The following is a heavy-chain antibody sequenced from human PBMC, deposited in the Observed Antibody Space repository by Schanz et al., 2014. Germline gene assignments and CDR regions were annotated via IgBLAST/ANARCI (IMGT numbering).Heavy chain of an antibody. D-gene: IGHD6-13*01. J-gene: IGHJ4*01. CDR2: ICSSGNTI. V-gene: IGHV3-48*03. CDR3: AREQIMAAAGLVDY. CDR1: GFTFSDYA. Sequence: EVQLLESGGGLVQPGGSLRLSCAASGFTFSDYAMSWFRQAPGKGLEWVSYICSSGNTIYYADSVKGRFTISRDNAKNSLYLQMNSLRAEDTAVYYCAREQIMAAAGLVDYWGHGTLVTVSS.